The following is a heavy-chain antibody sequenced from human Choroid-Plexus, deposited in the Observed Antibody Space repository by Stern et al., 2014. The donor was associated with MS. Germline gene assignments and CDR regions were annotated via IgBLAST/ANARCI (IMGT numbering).Heavy chain of an antibody. D-gene: IGHD2/OR15-2a*01. Sequence: QVQLVQSGGGVVQPGRPLRLSCVASGFTFGSCAMHWVRQAPGKGLEWGAGVSYDGSNKYYADSVKGRFTISRDNSQNTLYMQMSSLRPEDTAVYYGAKDRQYLTYFFDHWGQGSLVTVSS. CDR1: GFTFGSCA. V-gene: IGHV3-30*18. CDR2: VSYDGSNK. J-gene: IGHJ5*02. CDR3: AKDRQYLTYFFDH.